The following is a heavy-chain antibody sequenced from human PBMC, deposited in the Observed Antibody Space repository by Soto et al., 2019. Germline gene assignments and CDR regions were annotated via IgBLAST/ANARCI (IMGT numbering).Heavy chain of an antibody. J-gene: IGHJ6*02. CDR3: ARSGVDFWSGYYFRTGGDYYYYGMDV. V-gene: IGHV4-34*01. CDR1: GGSFSGYY. D-gene: IGHD3-3*01. Sequence: SETLSLTCAVYGGSFSGYYWSWIRQPPGKGLEWIGEINHSGSTNYNPSLKSRVTISVDTSKNQFSLKLSSVTAADTAVYYCARSGVDFWSGYYFRTGGDYYYYGMDVWGQGTTVSGSS. CDR2: INHSGST.